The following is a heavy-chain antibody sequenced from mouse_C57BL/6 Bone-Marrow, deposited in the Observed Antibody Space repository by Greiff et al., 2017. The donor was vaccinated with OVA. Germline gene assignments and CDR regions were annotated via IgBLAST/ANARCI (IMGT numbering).Heavy chain of an antibody. V-gene: IGHV1-66*01. Sequence: QVQLKQSGPELVKPGASVKISCKASGYSFPSYYINWVKHRPGQGLGCIGWIYPGSGNTKYNEKFKGKSTLTADTSASTAYMQLSSLTSEDSAVYYCARGDYWGQGTTLTVSS. CDR3: ARGDY. CDR1: GYSFPSYY. J-gene: IGHJ2*01. CDR2: IYPGSGNT.